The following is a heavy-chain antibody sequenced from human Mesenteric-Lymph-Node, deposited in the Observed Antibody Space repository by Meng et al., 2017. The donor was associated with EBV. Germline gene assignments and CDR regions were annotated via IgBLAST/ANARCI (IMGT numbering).Heavy chain of an antibody. CDR3: AREMSIAAAGSPLAY. CDR2: INHSGST. D-gene: IGHD6-13*01. V-gene: IGHV4-34*01. Sequence: VELKEWGAGLLKPSETLSLTCSGYGGSFSGYYWSWIRQPPGKGLEWIGEINHSGSTNYNPSLKSRVTISVDTSKNQFSLKLSSVTAADTAVYYCAREMSIAAAGSPLAYWGQGTLVTVSS. J-gene: IGHJ4*02. CDR1: GGSFSGYY.